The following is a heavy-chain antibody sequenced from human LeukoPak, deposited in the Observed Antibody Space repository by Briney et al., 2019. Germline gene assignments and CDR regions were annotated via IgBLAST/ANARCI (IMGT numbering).Heavy chain of an antibody. J-gene: IGHJ4*02. CDR2: INPNSGGT. V-gene: IGHV1-2*02. Sequence: ASVKVSCKASGYTFTSYGISWVRQAPGQGLEWMGWINPNSGGTNYAQKFQGRVTMTRDTSIGTAYMELSRLRSDDTAVYYCATGPADFSFDYWGQGTLVTVSS. D-gene: IGHD2-21*02. CDR3: ATGPADFSFDY. CDR1: GYTFTSYG.